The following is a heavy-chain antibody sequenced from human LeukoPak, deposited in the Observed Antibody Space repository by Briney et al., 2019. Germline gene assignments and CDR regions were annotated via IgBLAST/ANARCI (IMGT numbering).Heavy chain of an antibody. CDR2: IYYSGST. Sequence: SETLSLTCTVSGGSISSYYWSWIRQPPGKGLEWIGYIYYSGSTNYNPSLKSRVTISVDTSKNQFSLKLSSVTAADTAVYYCARTYSSGWYGVWSDPWGQGTLVTVSS. CDR1: GGSISSYY. D-gene: IGHD6-19*01. J-gene: IGHJ5*02. V-gene: IGHV4-59*01. CDR3: ARTYSSGWYGVWSDP.